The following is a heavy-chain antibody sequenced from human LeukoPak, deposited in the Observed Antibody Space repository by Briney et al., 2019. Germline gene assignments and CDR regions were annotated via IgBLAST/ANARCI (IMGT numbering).Heavy chain of an antibody. Sequence: GGSLRLSCAASEFTFSDHYMDWVRQAPGKGLEWVGRTRDKVHSYTTEYAASVKGRFTISRDDSKNSLYLQMNSLKSEDTAVYYCARDQGDSYGVYYFDYWGQGTLVTVSS. CDR3: ARDQGDSYGVYYFDY. D-gene: IGHD5-18*01. V-gene: IGHV3-72*01. CDR1: EFTFSDHY. CDR2: TRDKVHSYTT. J-gene: IGHJ4*02.